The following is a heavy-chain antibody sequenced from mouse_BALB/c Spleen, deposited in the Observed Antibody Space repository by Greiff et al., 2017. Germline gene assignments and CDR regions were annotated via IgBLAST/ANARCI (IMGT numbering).Heavy chain of an antibody. CDR1: GFTFSDYG. J-gene: IGHJ1*01. V-gene: IGHV5-15*02. CDR2: ISNLAYSI. CDR3: ARVYYGSSYDWYFEV. Sequence: DVQLVESGGGLVQPGGSRKLSCAASGFTFSDYGMAWVRQAPGKGPEWVAFISNLAYSIYYADTVTGRFTISRENAKNTLYLEMSSLRSEDTAMYYCARVYYGSSYDWYFEVWGAGTTVTVSS. D-gene: IGHD1-1*01.